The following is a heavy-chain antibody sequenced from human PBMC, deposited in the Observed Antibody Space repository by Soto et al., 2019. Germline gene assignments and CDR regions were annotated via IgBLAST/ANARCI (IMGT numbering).Heavy chain of an antibody. CDR3: EAYSYHHQLLYNFDY. CDR1: GFTCTSSA. Sequence: SVKFSCKASGFTCTSSAVQWLRQALGQRLEWIGWIVVGSGNTNYAQKFQERVTITRDMSTSTAYMELSSLRSADTAVYYCEAYSYHHQLLYNFDYWGQGTLVTVSS. V-gene: IGHV1-58*01. J-gene: IGHJ4*02. CDR2: IVVGSGNT. D-gene: IGHD2-2*02.